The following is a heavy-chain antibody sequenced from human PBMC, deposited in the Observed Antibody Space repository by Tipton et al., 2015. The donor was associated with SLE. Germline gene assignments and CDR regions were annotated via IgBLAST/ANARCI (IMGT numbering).Heavy chain of an antibody. V-gene: IGHV1-18*04. CDR2: ISAHNGNT. D-gene: IGHD2-21*02. Sequence: QVQLVQSGPEVKKPGASVKVSCKASGYTFTNYGISWVRQAPGQGLEWMGWISAHNGNTNYAQKLQGRVTMTTDTSTSTAYMELRSLRSDDTAVYYCARDEGQAGGVVTATDYYYYYMDVWGKGTTVTVSS. CDR3: ARDEGQAGGVVTATDYYYYYMDV. CDR1: GYTFTNYG. J-gene: IGHJ6*03.